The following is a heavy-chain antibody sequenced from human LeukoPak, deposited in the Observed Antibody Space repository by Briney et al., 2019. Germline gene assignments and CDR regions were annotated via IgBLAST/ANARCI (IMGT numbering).Heavy chain of an antibody. J-gene: IGHJ6*02. Sequence: ASVKVSCKASGYTFTGYYMHWVRQAPGQGLEWMGWINPNSGGTNYAQKFQGWVTMTRDTSISTAYMELSRLRSDDTAEYYCARDRHDYSRVYYYYGMDVWGQGTTVTVSS. D-gene: IGHD4-11*01. V-gene: IGHV1-2*04. CDR1: GYTFTGYY. CDR3: ARDRHDYSRVYYYYGMDV. CDR2: INPNSGGT.